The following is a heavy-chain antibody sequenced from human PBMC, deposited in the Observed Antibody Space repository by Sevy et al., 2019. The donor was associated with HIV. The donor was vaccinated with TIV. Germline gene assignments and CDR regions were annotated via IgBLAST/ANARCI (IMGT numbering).Heavy chain of an antibody. J-gene: IGHJ5*02. D-gene: IGHD2-15*01. CDR3: ARQVDNWFDP. Sequence: ASVKVSCVTSGYTFTYYYIHWVRQAPGQGLEWMGWINPSSGGTQYAQKFQGRVSVTSDTSRRTSYMELRRLRSDDTALYYCARQVDNWFDPWGQGTPVTVSS. CDR2: INPSSGGT. CDR1: GYTFTYYY. V-gene: IGHV1-2*02.